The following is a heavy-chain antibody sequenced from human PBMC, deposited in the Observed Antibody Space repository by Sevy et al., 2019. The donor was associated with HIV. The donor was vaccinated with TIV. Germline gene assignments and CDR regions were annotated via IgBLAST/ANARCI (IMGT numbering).Heavy chain of an antibody. J-gene: IGHJ6*02. CDR3: AREVIMLFGVIRGEGRSAMDV. V-gene: IGHV3-21*01. CDR1: GFSLSAHG. Sequence: GGSLRLSCAGIGFSLSAHGVNWVRQAPGKGLEWVAFISGGSSYIYYADSVRGRFIVSRDNAKNSVDLQMSSLRAEDTAVYYCAREVIMLFGVIRGEGRSAMDVWGQVTTVTVSS. CDR2: ISGGSSYI. D-gene: IGHD3-3*01.